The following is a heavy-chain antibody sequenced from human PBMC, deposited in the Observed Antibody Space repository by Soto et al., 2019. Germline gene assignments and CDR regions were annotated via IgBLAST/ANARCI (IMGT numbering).Heavy chain of an antibody. V-gene: IGHV4-30-4*01. J-gene: IGHJ5*02. D-gene: IGHD3-22*01. CDR1: GDSIRSGNHY. CDR2: IYYSVST. CDR3: ARVRRSRSYYDRSGLRGFEP. Sequence: SETLSLTCTVSGDSIRSGNHYGSWIRQPPGKGLEWIGYIYYSVSTYYSPSLKSRVTISVDTSKNQFSLKLNSVTAADTAVYYCARVRRSRSYYDRSGLRGFEPWGQGTMLT.